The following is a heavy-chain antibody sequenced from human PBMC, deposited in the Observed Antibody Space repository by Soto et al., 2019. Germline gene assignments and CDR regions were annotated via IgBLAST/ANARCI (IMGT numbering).Heavy chain of an antibody. D-gene: IGHD6-19*01. CDR1: GYTFTSYA. Sequence: QVQLVQSGAEVKKPGASVKVSCKASGYTFTSYAMHWVRQAPGQRLEWMGWINAGNGNTKYSQKCQGRVTITRDTFASTAYMELSSLRSEDTAVYYCARDLGGWPDYWGQGTLVTVSS. CDR3: ARDLGGWPDY. CDR2: INAGNGNT. J-gene: IGHJ4*02. V-gene: IGHV1-3*01.